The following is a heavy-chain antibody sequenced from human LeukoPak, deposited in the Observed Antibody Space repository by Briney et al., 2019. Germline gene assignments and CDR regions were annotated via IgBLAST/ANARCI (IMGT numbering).Heavy chain of an antibody. CDR3: TSVLLTSGYEY. D-gene: IGHD3-9*01. CDR2: INPNSGGT. Sequence: ASVKVSFKPSGYTFTGAYTHWAPQAPGQPPQWMRWINPNSGGTQFAQKFEGRVTMTRDTSISTAYMELDKLSSDDTAGYFCTSVLLTSGYEYWGPGTLVPVSS. CDR1: GYTFTGAY. V-gene: IGHV1-2*02. J-gene: IGHJ4*02.